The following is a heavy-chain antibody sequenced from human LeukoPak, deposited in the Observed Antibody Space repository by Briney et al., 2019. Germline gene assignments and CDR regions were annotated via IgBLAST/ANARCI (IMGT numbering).Heavy chain of an antibody. CDR3: ARVRPGYDSSGYYSDY. J-gene: IGHJ4*02. V-gene: IGHV3-21*01. Sequence: GGSLRLSCAASGFTFSSYSMNWVRQAPGKGLEWVSSISSSSSYIYYADSVKGRFTISGDNAKNSPYLQMNSLRAEDTAVYYCARVRPGYDSSGYYSDYWGQGTLVTVSS. CDR2: ISSSSSYI. CDR1: GFTFSSYS. D-gene: IGHD3-22*01.